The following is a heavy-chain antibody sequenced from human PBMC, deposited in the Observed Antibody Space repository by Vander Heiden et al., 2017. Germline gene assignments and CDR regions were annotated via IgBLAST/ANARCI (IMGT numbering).Heavy chain of an antibody. CDR3: ASPHYYDSSGYYFSW. Sequence: QVQLVESGGGLVKPGGSLRLSCAASGFTFSDYYMSWIPQAPGKGLEWVSYISSSGSTIYYADSVKGRFTNSRDNAKNSLYLQMNSLRAEDTAVYYCASPHYYDSSGYYFSWWGQGTLVTVSS. J-gene: IGHJ4*02. D-gene: IGHD3-22*01. V-gene: IGHV3-11*01. CDR1: GFTFSDYY. CDR2: ISSSGSTI.